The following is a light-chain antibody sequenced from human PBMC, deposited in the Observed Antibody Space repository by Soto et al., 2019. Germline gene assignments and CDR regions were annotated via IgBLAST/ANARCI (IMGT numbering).Light chain of an antibody. J-gene: IGKJ4*01. Sequence: AIRMTQSPSSLSASTGDRVTITCRASQGISSYLAWYQQKPGKAPKLLIYAASTLQSGVPSRFSGSGSGTEFTLTISSLQPGDFATYYCQQLTSYFPLTFGGGTKVDIK. CDR3: QQLTSYFPLT. CDR2: AAS. CDR1: QGISSY. V-gene: IGKV1-8*01.